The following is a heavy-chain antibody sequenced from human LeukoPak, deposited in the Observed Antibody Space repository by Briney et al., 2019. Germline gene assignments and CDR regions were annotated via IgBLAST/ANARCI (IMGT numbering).Heavy chain of an antibody. V-gene: IGHV3-23*01. CDR1: GLTFSEYA. CDR2: ITAGGSHT. CDR3: AKGTGMAAYAEYFQH. Sequence: GGSLRLSCTASGLTFSEYAMTWVRQAPGKGLEWVSTITAGGSHTYYPDSVKGRFTISRDNSKNTLYLQMNSLRVEDTAVYYCAKGTGMAAYAEYFQHWGQGTLVTVSS. J-gene: IGHJ1*01. D-gene: IGHD1-1*01.